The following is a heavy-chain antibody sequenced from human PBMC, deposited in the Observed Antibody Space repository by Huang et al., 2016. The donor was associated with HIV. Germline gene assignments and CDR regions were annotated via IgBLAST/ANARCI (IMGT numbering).Heavy chain of an antibody. CDR3: ARGVRLYKNKDVPPNTSWGYYHYYMDA. V-gene: IGHV1-8*02. CDR1: GYTFTNND. CDR2: INPKRSNT. J-gene: IGHJ6*03. D-gene: IGHD3-3*01. Sequence: QVLLLQSGAEVRKPGASVKISCKTSGYTFTNNDINWVRMANDQGREWMALGNWDGGMGCINPKRSNTGFAQKFQDRGSMTRNTSITSAYMELSDLISDDTAVYCCARGVRLYKNKDVPPNTSWGYYHYYMDAWGKGTTVTVS.